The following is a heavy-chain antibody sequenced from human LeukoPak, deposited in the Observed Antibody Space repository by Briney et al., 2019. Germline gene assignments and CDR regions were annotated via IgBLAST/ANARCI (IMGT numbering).Heavy chain of an antibody. V-gene: IGHV1-18*01. CDR1: GYTFTSYG. D-gene: IGHD5-12*01. CDR3: ARPERGYSGYVFYFDY. Sequence: ASVKVSCKASGYTFTSYGISWVRQAPGQGLEWMGWISAYNGNTNYAQKLQGRVTMTTDTSTSTAYMELRSLRSDDTAVYYCARPERGYSGYVFYFDYWGQGTLVTVSS. J-gene: IGHJ4*02. CDR2: ISAYNGNT.